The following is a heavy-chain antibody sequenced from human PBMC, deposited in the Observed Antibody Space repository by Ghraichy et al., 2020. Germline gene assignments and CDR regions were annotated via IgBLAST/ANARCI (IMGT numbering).Heavy chain of an antibody. V-gene: IGHV4-31*03. CDR1: GGSISSGGYF. D-gene: IGHD3-22*01. J-gene: IGHJ4*02. CDR2: IYYSGST. Sequence: SETLSLTCTVSGGSISSGGYFWSWIRQHPGKGLEWIGYIYYSGSTYYNPSLKRRLTISVDTSKNQFSLKLTSVTAADTAVYYCARVAAHSDDSSGYYSSPFDYWGQGTLVTVSS. CDR3: ARVAAHSDDSSGYYSSPFDY.